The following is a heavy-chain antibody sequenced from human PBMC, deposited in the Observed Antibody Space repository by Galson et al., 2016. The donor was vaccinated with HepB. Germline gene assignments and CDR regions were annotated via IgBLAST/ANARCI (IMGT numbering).Heavy chain of an antibody. Sequence: SETLSLTCTVSGASIKSDYWSWIRQPPGKGLEWIAFISYSGGTSYNPSLKSRVTILLDTSKNQFSLKVYSLTATDTAVYYCARGGASSEWFDPWGQGTLVTVSS. D-gene: IGHD6-6*01. CDR3: ARGGASSEWFDP. CDR1: GASIKSDY. J-gene: IGHJ5*02. CDR2: ISYSGGT. V-gene: IGHV4-59*01.